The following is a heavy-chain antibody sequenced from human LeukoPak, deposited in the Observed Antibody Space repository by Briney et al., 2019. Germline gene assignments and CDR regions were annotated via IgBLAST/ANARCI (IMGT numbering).Heavy chain of an antibody. CDR3: ARGDSSGRRADY. CDR2: IYSSGST. D-gene: IGHD6-19*01. V-gene: IGHV4-4*07. J-gene: IGHJ4*02. CDR1: GGSISSYY. Sequence: PSETLSLTCTVSGGSISSYYWTWIRQPAGKGLEWIGRIYSSGSTSYKSSLKSRVTMSVDKSKNQVSLKVNSVTAADTAVYYCARGDSSGRRADYWGQGTLVTVSS.